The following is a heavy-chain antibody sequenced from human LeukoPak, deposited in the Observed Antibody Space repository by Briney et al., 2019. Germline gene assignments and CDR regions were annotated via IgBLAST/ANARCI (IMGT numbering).Heavy chain of an antibody. CDR1: GFTFSNYV. D-gene: IGHD3-10*01. J-gene: IGHJ5*01. V-gene: IGHV3-23*01. CDR3: AKGASPDYYGSGRFDF. Sequence: QPGGSLRLSCAASGFTFSNYVMSWVRQAPEKGLQWVSSSSGSGGSTYYADSVKARFTISRDSSKKTVYLQMNSLRDEDTAVYFCAKGASPDYYGSGRFDFWGQGILVTVSS. CDR2: SSGSGGST.